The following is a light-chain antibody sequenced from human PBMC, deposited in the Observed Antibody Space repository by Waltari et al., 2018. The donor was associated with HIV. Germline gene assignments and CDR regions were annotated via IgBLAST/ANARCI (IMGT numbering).Light chain of an antibody. J-gene: IGKJ1*01. CDR1: QGLSKS. Sequence: DIQMTQSPSSLSASVGDRVTITCRASQGLSKSVACDQQKPGRAPKVLLHGTSSLGSGVPSRFSGSGSGTDYTLTISSLQPEDFATYYCQQYYSTPWTFGQGTKVEIK. V-gene: IGKV1-NL1*01. CDR2: GTS. CDR3: QQYYSTPWT.